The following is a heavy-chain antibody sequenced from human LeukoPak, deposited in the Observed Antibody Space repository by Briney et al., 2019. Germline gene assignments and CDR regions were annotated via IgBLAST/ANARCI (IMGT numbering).Heavy chain of an antibody. J-gene: IGHJ4*02. Sequence: GGSLRLSCAASGFTFSDYYMSWIRQAPGKGLEWVSYISSSSSYTNYADSVKGRFTISRDNAKNSLYLQMNSLRAEDTAVYYCARGPRASPKHPTYYYGSGSYYNGMNYWGQGTLVTVSS. CDR2: ISSSSSYT. CDR3: ARGPRASPKHPTYYYGSGSYYNGMNY. V-gene: IGHV3-11*06. CDR1: GFTFSDYY. D-gene: IGHD3-10*01.